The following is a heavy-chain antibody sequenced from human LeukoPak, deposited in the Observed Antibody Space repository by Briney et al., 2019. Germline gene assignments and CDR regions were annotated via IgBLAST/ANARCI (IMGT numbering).Heavy chain of an antibody. CDR2: IKLDGSEK. CDR1: GLTFSSYW. D-gene: IGHD3-10*01. Sequence: PGGSLRLSCAASGLTFSSYWMTWVRQAPGKGLEWVANIKLDGSEKYYVDSVKGRFTISRDNAKNSLYLQMNSLRAEDTAIYYCAKTYYYSSGNFWGQGTLVTVSS. CDR3: AKTYYYSSGNF. V-gene: IGHV3-7*01. J-gene: IGHJ4*02.